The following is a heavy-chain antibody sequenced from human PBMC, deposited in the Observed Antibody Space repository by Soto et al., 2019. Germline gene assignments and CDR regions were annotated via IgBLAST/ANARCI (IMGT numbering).Heavy chain of an antibody. V-gene: IGHV1-2*04. D-gene: IGHD6-13*01. CDR1: GYTFTGYY. CDR3: ARGGIAAAGKGNKPNREFDY. CDR2: INPNSGGT. J-gene: IGHJ4*02. Sequence: ASVKVSCKASGYTFTGYYMHWVRQAPGQGLEWMGWINPNSGGTNYAQKFKGWVTMTRDTSISTAYMELSRLRSDDTAVHYCARGGIAAAGKGNKPNREFDYWGQGTLVTVSS.